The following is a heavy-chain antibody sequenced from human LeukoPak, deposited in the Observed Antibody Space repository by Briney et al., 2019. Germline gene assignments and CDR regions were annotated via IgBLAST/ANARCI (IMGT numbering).Heavy chain of an antibody. V-gene: IGHV4-34*01. CDR1: GGSFSGYY. CDR2: INHSGST. D-gene: IGHD3-9*01. CDR3: ARRGQVLRYFDWSYYFDY. Sequence: SETLSLTCAVYGGSFSGYYWSWIRQPPGKGLEWIGVINHSGSTNYNPSLKSRVTISVDTSKNQFSLKLSSVTAADTAVYYCARRGQVLRYFDWSYYFDYWGQGTLVTVSS. J-gene: IGHJ4*02.